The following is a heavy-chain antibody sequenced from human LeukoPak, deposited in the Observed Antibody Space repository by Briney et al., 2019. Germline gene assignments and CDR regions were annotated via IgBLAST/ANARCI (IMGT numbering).Heavy chain of an antibody. V-gene: IGHV4-34*01. Sequence: SETLSLTCAVYGGSFSGYYWSWIRQPPGKGLEWIGEINHSGSTNYNPSLKSRVTISVDTSKNQFSLKLSSVTAADTAVYYCARHVGQSYFDYWGQGTLVTVSS. D-gene: IGHD2-15*01. CDR1: GGSFSGYY. CDR2: INHSGST. CDR3: ARHVGQSYFDY. J-gene: IGHJ4*02.